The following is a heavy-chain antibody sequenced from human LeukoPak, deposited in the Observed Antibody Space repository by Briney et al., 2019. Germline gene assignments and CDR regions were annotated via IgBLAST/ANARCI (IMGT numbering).Heavy chain of an antibody. CDR2: IYSGGST. CDR3: ARDGVRLGDRQYFQH. D-gene: IGHD3-16*01. CDR1: GFTVSSNY. V-gene: IGHV3-53*01. J-gene: IGHJ1*01. Sequence: GGSLRLSCTASGFTVSSNYMSWVRQAPGKGLEWVSVIYSGGSTYYADSVKGRFTISRDNSKNTLYLQMNSLRAEDTAVYYCARDGVRLGDRQYFQHWGQGTLVTVSS.